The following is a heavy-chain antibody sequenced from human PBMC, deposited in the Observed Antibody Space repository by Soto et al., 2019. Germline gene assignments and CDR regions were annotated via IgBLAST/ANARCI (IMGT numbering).Heavy chain of an antibody. D-gene: IGHD2-15*01. J-gene: IGHJ5*02. CDR3: ARHRCSGSRCYHRIHP. V-gene: IGHV4-39*01. CDR1: GGSISSSSYY. Sequence: SETLSLTCTVSGGSISSSSYYWGWIRQPPGKGLEWIGSIYYSASTYYNPSLKSRVTISVDTSENQFSLKLSSVTAADAAVYYCARHRCSGSRCYHRIHPWGQAILVSGSS. CDR2: IYYSAST.